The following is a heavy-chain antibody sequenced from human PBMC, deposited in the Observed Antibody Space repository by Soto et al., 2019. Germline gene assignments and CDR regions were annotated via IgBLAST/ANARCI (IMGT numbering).Heavy chain of an antibody. J-gene: IGHJ6*02. Sequence: SETLSLTCAVYGGSFSGYYWSWIRQPPGKGLEWIGEINHSGSTNYNPSLKSRVTISVDTSKNQFSLKLSSVTAADTAVYYCARGDIVVVPAARRGMDVWGQGTKVTVYS. V-gene: IGHV4-34*01. D-gene: IGHD2-2*01. CDR3: ARGDIVVVPAARRGMDV. CDR2: INHSGST. CDR1: GGSFSGYY.